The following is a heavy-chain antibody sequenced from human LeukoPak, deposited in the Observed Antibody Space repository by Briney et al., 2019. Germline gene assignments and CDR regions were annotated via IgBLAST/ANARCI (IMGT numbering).Heavy chain of an antibody. V-gene: IGHV3-74*01. Sequence: TGGSLRLSCAASGFDFSSNWMHWVRHAPGQGLVWVSRIKGDGICTNYADSVKGRFTISRDIAKNTLYLQMNSLRAEDTGVYYCAKDHYWSIDYWGRGTLVTVSS. CDR1: GFDFSSNW. J-gene: IGHJ4*02. D-gene: IGHD3-3*01. CDR3: AKDHYWSIDY. CDR2: IKGDGICT.